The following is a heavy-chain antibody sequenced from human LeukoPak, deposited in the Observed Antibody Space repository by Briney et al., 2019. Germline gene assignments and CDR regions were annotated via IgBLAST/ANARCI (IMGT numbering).Heavy chain of an antibody. V-gene: IGHV4-39*01. CDR2: IYYSGST. Sequence: PSETLSLTCTVSGGSISSSSYYWGWIRQPPGKELEWIGSIYYSGSTYYNPSLKSRVTISVDTSKNQFSLKLSSVTAADTAVYYCARPEYSYGPFDYWGQGTLVTVSS. D-gene: IGHD5-18*01. CDR1: GGSISSSSYY. CDR3: ARPEYSYGPFDY. J-gene: IGHJ4*02.